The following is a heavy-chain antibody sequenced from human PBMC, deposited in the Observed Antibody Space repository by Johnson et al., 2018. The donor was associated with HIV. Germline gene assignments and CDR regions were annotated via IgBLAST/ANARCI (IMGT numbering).Heavy chain of an antibody. J-gene: IGHJ3*02. D-gene: IGHD6-6*01. V-gene: IGHV3-66*01. CDR1: GFNVSDNY. CDR2: IGSVGDT. CDR3: AGLRAARPRSFDI. Sequence: EVHLVESGGGLVQPGGSLGLSCAASGFNVSDNYMNWVRQAPGKGLEWVSIIGSVGDTNYPGSVKGRFTISRENAKNSLYLQMNSLRAEDTAVYYCAGLRAARPRSFDIWGQGTMVTVSS.